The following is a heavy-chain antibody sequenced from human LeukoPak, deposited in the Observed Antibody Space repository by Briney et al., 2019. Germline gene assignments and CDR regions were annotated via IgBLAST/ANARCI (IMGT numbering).Heavy chain of an antibody. V-gene: IGHV4-59*08. CDR3: ARHKHGDSSRSHFDY. J-gene: IGHJ4*02. CDR2: IYYSGST. CDR1: GGSLSSYY. Sequence: SETLSLTCTVSGGSLSSYYWSWIRQPPGKGLEWVGYIYYSGSTNYNPSLKSRVAISIDPSKIQFSLRLSSVTAADTAVYYCARHKHGDSSRSHFDYWGQGTLVTVSS. D-gene: IGHD3-22*01.